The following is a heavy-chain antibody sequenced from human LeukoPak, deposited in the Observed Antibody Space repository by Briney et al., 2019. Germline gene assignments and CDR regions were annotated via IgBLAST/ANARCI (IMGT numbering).Heavy chain of an antibody. Sequence: GESLKISCKGSGYSFTSYWIGWVRQLPGKGLEWMGIILPADSDTTYSPSFQGQVTISADKSINTVYLQWSNLKASDTATYYCARRGGGRDYFYMDVWGKGTTVTVSS. V-gene: IGHV5-51*01. CDR2: ILPADSDT. CDR1: GYSFTSYW. CDR3: ARRGGGRDYFYMDV. J-gene: IGHJ6*03. D-gene: IGHD3-10*01.